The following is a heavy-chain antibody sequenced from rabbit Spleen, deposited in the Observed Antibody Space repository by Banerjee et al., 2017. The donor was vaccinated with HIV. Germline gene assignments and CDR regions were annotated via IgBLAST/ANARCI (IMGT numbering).Heavy chain of an antibody. V-gene: IGHV1S40*01. D-gene: IGHD8-1*01. J-gene: IGHJ6*01. CDR3: ARDSGTSFSSYGMDL. CDR1: GVSFTSNYY. Sequence: QSLEESGGDLVKPGASLTLTCTASGVSFTSNYYMCWVRQAPGKGLEWIACIDTGDSGFTYFASWAKGRFTISITSSTTVTLQVTSLTAADTATYFCARDSGTSFSSYGMDLWGPGTLVTVS. CDR2: IDTGDSGFT.